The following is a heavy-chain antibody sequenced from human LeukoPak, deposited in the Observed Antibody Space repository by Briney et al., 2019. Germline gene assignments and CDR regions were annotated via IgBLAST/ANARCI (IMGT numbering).Heavy chain of an antibody. V-gene: IGHV4-39*07. CDR3: ARGPNMTVAADSDAFDI. CDR1: GDSVTTTSYY. D-gene: IGHD6-13*01. Sequence: SETLSLTCTVSGDSVTTTSYYWSWIRQPPGKGLEWIGEINHSGSTNYNPSLKSRVTISVDTSKNQFSLKLSSVTAADTAVYYCARGPNMTVAADSDAFDIWGQGTMVTVSS. J-gene: IGHJ3*02. CDR2: INHSGST.